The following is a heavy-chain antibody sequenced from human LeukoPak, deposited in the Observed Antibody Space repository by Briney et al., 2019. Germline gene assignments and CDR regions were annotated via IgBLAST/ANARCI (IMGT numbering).Heavy chain of an antibody. CDR1: GFTFSSYG. V-gene: IGHV3-30*02. CDR3: AKDHTLRWLQGLGTEPGHY. J-gene: IGHJ4*02. CDR2: IRYDGSNK. D-gene: IGHD5-24*01. Sequence: PGGSLRLSCAASGFTFSSYGMHWVRRAPGKGLEWVAFIRYDGSNKYYADSVKGRFTISRDNSKNTLYLQMNSLRAEDTAVYYCAKDHTLRWLQGLGTEPGHYWGQGTLVTVSS.